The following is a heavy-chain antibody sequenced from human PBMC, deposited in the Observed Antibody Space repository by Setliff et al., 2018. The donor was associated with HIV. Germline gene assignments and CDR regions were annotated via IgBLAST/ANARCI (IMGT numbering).Heavy chain of an antibody. D-gene: IGHD2-2*01. CDR3: AKHRVPAAGPDFDY. Sequence: SETLSLTCTVSGGSINNYYWSWIRQTPGKGLEWIGYKFGSVSSKYNPSLESRATISVDTSKNQLSLRLTSVTAADTGVYYCAKHRVPAAGPDFDYWGQGSLVTVSS. CDR2: KFGSVSS. J-gene: IGHJ4*02. V-gene: IGHV4-59*08. CDR1: GGSINNYY.